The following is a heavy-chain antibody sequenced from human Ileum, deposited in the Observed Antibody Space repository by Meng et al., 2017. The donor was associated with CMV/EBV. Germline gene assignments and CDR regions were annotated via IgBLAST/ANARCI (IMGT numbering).Heavy chain of an antibody. CDR2: IFYSGDT. D-gene: IGHD2-21*01. Sequence: QLQPQGSGPDLVKPSETLPLPCTVSGGPTTTTAHYWGWIRQPPGKGLEWIGSIFYSGDTYYSPSLRSRLTISLDTSKNQFSLNVNSVTAADTAVYYCAIYYGGVGGRGYWAQGTLVTVSS. CDR1: GGPTTTTAHY. CDR3: AIYYGGVGGRGY. J-gene: IGHJ4*02. V-gene: IGHV4-39*07.